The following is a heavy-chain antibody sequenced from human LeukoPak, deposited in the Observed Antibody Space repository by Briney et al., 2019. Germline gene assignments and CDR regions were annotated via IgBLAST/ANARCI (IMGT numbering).Heavy chain of an antibody. CDR2: ISGSGGST. J-gene: IGHJ4*02. V-gene: IGHV3-23*01. CDR1: GFTFSSYA. CDR3: AKVWDSSGYYYDLYYFDY. D-gene: IGHD3-22*01. Sequence: PGGSLRLSCAASGFTFSSYAMSWVRQAPGKGLEWVSAISGSGGSTYYADSVKGRFTISRDNSKNTLYLQMNNLRAEDTAVYYYAKVWDSSGYYYDLYYFDYWGQGTLVTVSS.